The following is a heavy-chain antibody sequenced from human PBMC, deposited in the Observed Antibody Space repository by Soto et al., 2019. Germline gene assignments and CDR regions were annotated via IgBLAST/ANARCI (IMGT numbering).Heavy chain of an antibody. CDR1: GFTFSNAW. V-gene: IGHV3-15*07. D-gene: IGHD3-3*01. CDR2: IKSKTDGGTT. CDR3: TTLSITIFGVVLMDG. Sequence: PGGSLRLSCAASGFTFSNAWMNWVRQAPGKGLEWVGRIKSKTDGGTTDYAAPVKGRFTISRDDSKNTLYLQMNSLKTEDTAVYYCTTLSITIFGVVLMDGRGQGTTVTVSS. J-gene: IGHJ6*02.